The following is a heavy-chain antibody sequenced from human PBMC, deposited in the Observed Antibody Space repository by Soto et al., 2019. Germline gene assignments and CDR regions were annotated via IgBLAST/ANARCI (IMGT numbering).Heavy chain of an antibody. CDR3: ATADTSCYVVCAFDI. V-gene: IGHV1-24*01. CDR2: FDPEDGET. J-gene: IGHJ3*02. Sequence: ASVKVSCKVSGYTLTELSMHWVRQAPGKGLEWMGGFDPEDGETIYAQKFQGRVTMTEDTSTDTAYMELSSLRSEDTAVYYCATADTSCYVVCAFDIWGQGTMVTVSS. D-gene: IGHD2-2*01. CDR1: GYTLTELS.